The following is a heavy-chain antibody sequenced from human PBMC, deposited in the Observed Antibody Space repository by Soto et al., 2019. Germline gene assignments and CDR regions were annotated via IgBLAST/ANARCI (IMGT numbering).Heavy chain of an antibody. CDR3: ARQSNKYSPDAFDI. D-gene: IGHD6-6*01. J-gene: IGHJ3*02. Sequence: GGALRLFCAASGVTVSSYWMSWVRQAPGKGLEWVANIKQDGSEKYYVDSVKGRFTISRDNAKNSLYLQMNSLRAEDTAVYYCARQSNKYSPDAFDIWGQGTMVTVSS. CDR2: IKQDGSEK. V-gene: IGHV3-7*03. CDR1: GVTVSSYW.